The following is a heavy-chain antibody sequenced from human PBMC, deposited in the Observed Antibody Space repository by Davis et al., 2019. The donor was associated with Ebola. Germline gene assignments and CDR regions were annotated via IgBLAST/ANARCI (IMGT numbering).Heavy chain of an antibody. D-gene: IGHD1-1*01. Sequence: PGGSLRLSCAASGFTFSSYAMHWVRQAPGKGLEWVAVISYDGSNKYYADSVKGRFTISRDNSKNTLYLQMNSLRAEDTAVYYCARDLETPFDYWGQGTLVTVSS. CDR2: ISYDGSNK. J-gene: IGHJ4*02. CDR3: ARDLETPFDY. V-gene: IGHV3-30-3*01. CDR1: GFTFSSYA.